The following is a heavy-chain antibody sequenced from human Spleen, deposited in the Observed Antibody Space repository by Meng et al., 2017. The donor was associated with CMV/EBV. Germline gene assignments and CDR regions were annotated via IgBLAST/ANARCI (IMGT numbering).Heavy chain of an antibody. CDR2: IRHDGNNK. J-gene: IGHJ4*02. CDR3: AKDPGEIDY. V-gene: IGHV3-30*02. Sequence: GGPLRLSCAASGFSFSSYAMHWVRQAPGKGPEWMAFIRHDGNNKYYADSVKGRFAISRDNSKNTLFLQMNSLRVEDTAMYYCAKDPGEIDYWRRGTLVTVSS. D-gene: IGHD7-27*01. CDR1: GFSFSSYA.